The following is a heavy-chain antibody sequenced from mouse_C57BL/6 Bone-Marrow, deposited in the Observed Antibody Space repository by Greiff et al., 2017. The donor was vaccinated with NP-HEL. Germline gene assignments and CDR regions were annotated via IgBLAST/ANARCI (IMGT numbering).Heavy chain of an antibody. J-gene: IGHJ4*01. CDR3: ARKEPYYYGSRMVDY. D-gene: IGHD1-1*01. V-gene: IGHV1-80*01. CDR2: IYPGDGDT. Sequence: QVQLQQSGAELVKPGASVKISCKASGYAFSSYWMNWVKQRPGKGLEWIGQIYPGDGDTNYNGKFKGKATLTADKSSSTAYMQLSSLTSEDSAVYFCARKEPYYYGSRMVDYWGQGTSVTVSS. CDR1: GYAFSSYW.